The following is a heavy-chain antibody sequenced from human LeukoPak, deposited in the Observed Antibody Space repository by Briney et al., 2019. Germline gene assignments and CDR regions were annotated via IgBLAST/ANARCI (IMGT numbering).Heavy chain of an antibody. Sequence: ASVKVSCKASGYTFTSYGISWVRQAPGQELEWMGWISAYNGNTNYAQKLQGRVTMTTDTSTSTAYMELRSLRSDDTAVYYCAREEDYDSSGYFFDYWGQGTLVTVSS. D-gene: IGHD3-22*01. CDR2: ISAYNGNT. CDR3: AREEDYDSSGYFFDY. J-gene: IGHJ4*02. CDR1: GYTFTSYG. V-gene: IGHV1-18*01.